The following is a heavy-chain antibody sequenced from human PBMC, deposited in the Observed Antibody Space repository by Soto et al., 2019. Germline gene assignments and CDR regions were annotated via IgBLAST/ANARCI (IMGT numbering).Heavy chain of an antibody. CDR1: GGSISSFY. Sequence: PSETLSPTRTVSGGSISSFYGSWIRQPAGKGLEWIGRIYSGGRNNYNPSLESRVTMSVDTSKNQFSLRLSSVTAADTAMYYCARGSSRWDYWGQGTLVTVSS. CDR2: IYSGGRN. J-gene: IGHJ4*02. V-gene: IGHV4-4*07. D-gene: IGHD6-13*01. CDR3: ARGSSRWDY.